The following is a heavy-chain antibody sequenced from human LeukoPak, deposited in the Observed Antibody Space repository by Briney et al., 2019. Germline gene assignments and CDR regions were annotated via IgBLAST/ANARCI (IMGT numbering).Heavy chain of an antibody. CDR1: GGSISSYY. V-gene: IGHV4-59*01. D-gene: IGHD3-9*01. CDR2: IYYSGST. Sequence: SETLPLTCTVSGGSISSYYWSWIRQPPGKGLEWIGYIYYSGSTNYNPSLKSRVTISVDTSKNQFSLKLSSVTAADTAVYYCARGVSSYFDWNYDAFDIWGQGTMVTVSS. J-gene: IGHJ3*02. CDR3: ARGVSSYFDWNYDAFDI.